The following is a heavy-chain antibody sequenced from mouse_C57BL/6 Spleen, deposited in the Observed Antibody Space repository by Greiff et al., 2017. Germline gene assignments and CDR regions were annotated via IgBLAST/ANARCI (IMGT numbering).Heavy chain of an antibody. CDR3: ARDHKDYFDY. Sequence: QVQLQQSGPELVKPGASVKISCKASGYAFSSSWMNWVKQRPGKGLEWIGRIYPGDGNTNYNGKFKGKATLTADKSSSTAYMQLSSLTSEDSAVYFCARDHKDYFDYWGQGTTLTVSS. CDR1: GYAFSSSW. D-gene: IGHD1-3*01. V-gene: IGHV1-82*01. CDR2: IYPGDGNT. J-gene: IGHJ2*01.